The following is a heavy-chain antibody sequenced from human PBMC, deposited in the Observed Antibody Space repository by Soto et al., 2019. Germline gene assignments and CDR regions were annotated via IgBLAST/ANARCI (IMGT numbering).Heavy chain of an antibody. V-gene: IGHV4-31*03. CDR3: ARVLPYCSGGSCRMYYFDY. D-gene: IGHD2-15*01. Sequence: SETLSLTCTVSGCSISSGCYYWSWIRQHPGKGLEWIGYIYHSGSTYYNPSLKSRVTISVDTSKNQFSLKLSSVTAADTAVYYCARVLPYCSGGSCRMYYFDYWGQGTLVTVSS. CDR1: GCSISSGCYY. CDR2: IYHSGST. J-gene: IGHJ4*02.